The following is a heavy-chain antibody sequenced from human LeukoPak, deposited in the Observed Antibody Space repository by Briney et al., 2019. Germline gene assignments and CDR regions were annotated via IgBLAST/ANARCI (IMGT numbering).Heavy chain of an antibody. CDR2: ISSSSTYK. J-gene: IGHJ1*01. V-gene: IGHV3-21*01. Sequence: PGESLRLSCAASGFTFSTYSMNWVRQAPGKGLEWVASISSSSTYKYYADSVKGRSIISRDNAKNSLYLQVNTLRAEDTAVYYCARDLTAVTTAYFQHWGQGTLVTVSS. D-gene: IGHD4-17*01. CDR3: ARDLTAVTTAYFQH. CDR1: GFTFSTYS.